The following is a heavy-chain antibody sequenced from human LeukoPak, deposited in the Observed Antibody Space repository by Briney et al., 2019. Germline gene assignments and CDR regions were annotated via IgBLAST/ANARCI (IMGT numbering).Heavy chain of an antibody. V-gene: IGHV3-23*01. Sequence: GGSLRLSCAASGFTLSSYAMSWVRQAPGKGLEWVSGTSGSGGNTYYADSVKGRFTISRDNSRNTLYLQMNSLRAEDTAVYYCARGGYYYPDWGQGTLVTVST. D-gene: IGHD3-22*01. CDR3: ARGGYYYPD. J-gene: IGHJ4*02. CDR1: GFTLSSYA. CDR2: TSGSGGNT.